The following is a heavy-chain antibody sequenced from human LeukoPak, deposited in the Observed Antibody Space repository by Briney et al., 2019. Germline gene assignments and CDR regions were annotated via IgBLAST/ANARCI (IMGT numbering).Heavy chain of an antibody. D-gene: IGHD2-8*01. V-gene: IGHV1-3*02. CDR2: SNAGNGKT. Sequence: ASVTVSSKASGYTFTSYAMHCVRHAPGQRLEWMGWSNAGNGKTKYSQEFQGRVTITRDTSASTAYMELSSLRSEDMAVYYCARFNGYYFDYWGQGNLVTVSS. CDR1: GYTFTSYA. CDR3: ARFNGYYFDY. J-gene: IGHJ4*02.